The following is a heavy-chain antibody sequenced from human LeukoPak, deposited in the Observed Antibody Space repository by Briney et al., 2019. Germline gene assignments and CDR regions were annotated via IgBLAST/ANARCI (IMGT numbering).Heavy chain of an antibody. CDR1: GFTFSSYS. D-gene: IGHD2-15*01. J-gene: IGHJ4*02. CDR3: ARDYRRWSEY. Sequence: GGSLRLSCVASGFTFSSYSMNWVRQAPGKGPEWVSSISSDSNYIYYADSVKGRFTISRDNAKNSLYLQMNSLRAEDTAIYYCARDYRRWSEYWGQGTLVTVPS. CDR2: ISSDSNYI. V-gene: IGHV3-21*01.